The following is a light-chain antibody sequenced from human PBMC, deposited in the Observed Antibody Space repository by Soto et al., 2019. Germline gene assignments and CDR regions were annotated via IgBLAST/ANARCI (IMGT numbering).Light chain of an antibody. CDR1: ETVATN. J-gene: IGKJ1*01. CDR3: RKYFECLLMP. V-gene: IGKV3-15*01. CDR2: GAS. Sequence: MMTISPATLSVSTRERATLSCWASETVATNLAWYQQKPGQAPRLLISGASTRAAGISDRFRGSGSGTEFTLTISCLRSEDSAIYYCRKYFECLLMPFGQGSIV.